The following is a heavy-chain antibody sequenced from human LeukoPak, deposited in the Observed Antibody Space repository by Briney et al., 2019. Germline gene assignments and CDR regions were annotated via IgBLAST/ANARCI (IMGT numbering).Heavy chain of an antibody. J-gene: IGHJ3*02. CDR3: ARTNTYYYDSSGYPTDAFDS. CDR1: GGSISSSSYY. D-gene: IGHD3-22*01. V-gene: IGHV4-39*01. Sequence: PSETLSLTCTVSGGSISSSSYYWGWIRQPPGKGLEWIGSIYYSGSTYYNPSLKSRVTISVDTSKNQFSLKLSSVTAADTAVYYCARTNTYYYDSSGYPTDAFDSWGQGTMVTVSS. CDR2: IYYSGST.